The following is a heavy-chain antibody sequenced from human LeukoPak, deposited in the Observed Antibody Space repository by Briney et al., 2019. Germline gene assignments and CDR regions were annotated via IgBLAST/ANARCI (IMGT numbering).Heavy chain of an antibody. V-gene: IGHV3-7*01. Sequence: GGSLRLSCAASGFTFSSYWMSWVRQAPGKGLEWVANIKQDGSGKYYVDSVKGRFTISRDNAKNSLYLQMNSLRAEDTAVYYCAREGYSHLVYYFDYWGQGTLVTVSS. CDR2: IKQDGSGK. J-gene: IGHJ4*02. CDR1: GFTFSSYW. D-gene: IGHD6-13*01. CDR3: AREGYSHLVYYFDY.